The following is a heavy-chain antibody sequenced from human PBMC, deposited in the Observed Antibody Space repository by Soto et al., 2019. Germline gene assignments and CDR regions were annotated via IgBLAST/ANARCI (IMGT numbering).Heavy chain of an antibody. D-gene: IGHD3-10*01. CDR1: GGTFSSYA. CDR3: ARGPPGRRYYYYYGMDV. V-gene: IGHV1-69*13. J-gene: IGHJ6*02. CDR2: IIPIFGTA. Sequence: SVKVSCKASGGTFSSYAISWVRQAPGQGLEWMGGIIPIFGTANYAQKFQGRVTITADESTSTAYMELSSLRSEDTAVYYCARGPPGRRYYYYYGMDVWGQVTTVTVSS.